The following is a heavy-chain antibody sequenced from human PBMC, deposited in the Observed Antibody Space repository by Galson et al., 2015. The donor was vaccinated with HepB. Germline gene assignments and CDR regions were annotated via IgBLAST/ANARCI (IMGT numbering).Heavy chain of an antibody. D-gene: IGHD2-15*01. CDR3: ASRAPCSGGSCYPLYYGMDV. V-gene: IGHV3-48*02. CDR2: ISSGGSST. CDR1: GFTFSDYS. J-gene: IGHJ6*02. Sequence: LRLSCAASGFTFSDYSMNWVRQAPGKGLEWVSYISSGGSSTYYVESVKGRFTISRDNAKNSLYLQMNSLRDEDTAVYYCASRAPCSGGSCYPLYYGMDVWGQGTTVIVSS.